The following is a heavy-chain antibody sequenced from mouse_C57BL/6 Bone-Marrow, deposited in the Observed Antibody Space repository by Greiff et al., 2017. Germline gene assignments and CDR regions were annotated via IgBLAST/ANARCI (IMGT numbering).Heavy chain of an antibody. CDR3: ARDPLYGNYDY. CDR1: GFTFSSYG. J-gene: IGHJ2*01. D-gene: IGHD2-1*01. V-gene: IGHV5-6*01. CDR2: ISSGGSYT. Sequence: EVKLVESGGDLVKPGGSLKLSCAASGFTFSSYGMSWVRQTPDKRLEWVATISSGGSYTYYPDSVKGRVTISRDNAKNTLYLQMSSLKSEDTAMYYYARDPLYGNYDYWGQGTTLTVSS.